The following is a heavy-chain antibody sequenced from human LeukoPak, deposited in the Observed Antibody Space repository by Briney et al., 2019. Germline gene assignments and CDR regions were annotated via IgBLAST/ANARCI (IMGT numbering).Heavy chain of an antibody. D-gene: IGHD6-19*01. CDR3: AKDPRAGSGWGSFDS. Sequence: GGSLRLSCAASGFTFRSYAMSWVRQAPGKGLQWVSGISGSGDSTYYADSVKGRFSISRDNSKNTLYLQMSSLSAEDTAVYYCAKDPRAGSGWGSFDSWGQGTPVTVSS. J-gene: IGHJ4*02. V-gene: IGHV3-23*01. CDR2: ISGSGDST. CDR1: GFTFRSYA.